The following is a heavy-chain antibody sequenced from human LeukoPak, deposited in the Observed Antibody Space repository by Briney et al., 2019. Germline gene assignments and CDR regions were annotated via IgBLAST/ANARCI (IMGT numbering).Heavy chain of an antibody. Sequence: SVKVSCKASGGTFSSYAISWVRQAPGQGLEWMGRIIPIFGIANYAQKFQGRVTITADKSTSTAYMELSSLRSEDTAVYYCARDPPYDSGVGDYYYYGMDVWGQGTAVTVSS. CDR2: IIPIFGIA. V-gene: IGHV1-69*04. CDR3: ARDPPYDSGVGDYYYYGMDV. D-gene: IGHD3-3*01. J-gene: IGHJ6*02. CDR1: GGTFSSYA.